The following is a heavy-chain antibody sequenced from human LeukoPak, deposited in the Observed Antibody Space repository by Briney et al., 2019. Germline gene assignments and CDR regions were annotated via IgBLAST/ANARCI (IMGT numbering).Heavy chain of an antibody. D-gene: IGHD1-14*01. CDR2: IYYSGST. V-gene: IGHV4-59*01. Sequence: SETLSLTCTVSGGSISSYYWSWIRQPPGKGLEWIGYIYYSGSTNYNPSLKSRVTISVDTSKNQFSLKLSSVTAEDTAVYYCARGPGARTSEAFDIWGQGTMVTVSS. CDR1: GGSISSYY. CDR3: ARGPGARTSEAFDI. J-gene: IGHJ3*02.